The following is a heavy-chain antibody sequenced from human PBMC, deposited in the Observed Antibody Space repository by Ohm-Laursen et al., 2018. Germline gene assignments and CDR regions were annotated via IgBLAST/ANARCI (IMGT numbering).Heavy chain of an antibody. J-gene: IGHJ4*02. CDR3: AKDSGYYDSSALDY. Sequence: SLRLSCAASGFTFSSYGMHWVRQAPGKGLEWVAAISYDGSNKYYADSVKGRFTISRDNSKNTLYLQMNSLRAEDTAVYYCAKDSGYYDSSALDYWGQGTLVTVSS. V-gene: IGHV3-30*18. D-gene: IGHD3-22*01. CDR2: ISYDGSNK. CDR1: GFTFSSYG.